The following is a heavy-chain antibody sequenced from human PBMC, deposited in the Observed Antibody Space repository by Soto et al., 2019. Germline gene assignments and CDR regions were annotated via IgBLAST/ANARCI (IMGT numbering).Heavy chain of an antibody. V-gene: IGHV3-30*03. J-gene: IGHJ4*02. D-gene: IGHD6-13*01. CDR2: ISAGGNTK. CDR1: GFTLSNIG. Sequence: QVQLVESGGGVVQPGTSLRLACAASGFTLSNIGMQWVRQAPGKGLEWVAVISAGGNTKYYADSVKGRFTISRDNSKNTLFLQMNSLRAEDTAVYYCGRVPAAAAGIGIDHWGQGILVTVSS. CDR3: GRVPAAAAGIGIDH.